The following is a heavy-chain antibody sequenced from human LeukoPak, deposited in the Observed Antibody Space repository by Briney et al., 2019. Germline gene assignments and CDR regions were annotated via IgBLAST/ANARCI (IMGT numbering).Heavy chain of an antibody. CDR3: ARDGIAAAGTLGFDP. D-gene: IGHD6-13*01. CDR1: GFTFSSYG. J-gene: IGHJ5*02. V-gene: IGHV3-30*02. CDR2: IRYDGSNK. Sequence: GGSLRLSCAGSGFTFSSYGMHWVRQAPGKGLEWVAFIRYDGSNKYYADSVKGRFTISRDNSKNTLYLQMNSLRAEDTAVYYCARDGIAAAGTLGFDPWGQGTLVTVSS.